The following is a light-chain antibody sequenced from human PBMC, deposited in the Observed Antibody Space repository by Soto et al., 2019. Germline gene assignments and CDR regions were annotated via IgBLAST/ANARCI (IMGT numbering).Light chain of an antibody. CDR2: KAS. Sequence: DIPMTQSLSTLSASVGDRVTITCRASQSISSWLAWYQQKPGKAPKLLIYKASSLESGVPSRFSGSGSGTEFTLTISSLQPDDFATYYCQQYNSYSYTFGQGTKLEIK. J-gene: IGKJ2*01. V-gene: IGKV1-5*03. CDR3: QQYNSYSYT. CDR1: QSISSW.